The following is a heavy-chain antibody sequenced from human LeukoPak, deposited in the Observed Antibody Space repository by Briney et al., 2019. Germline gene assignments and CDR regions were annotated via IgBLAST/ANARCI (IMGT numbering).Heavy chain of an antibody. V-gene: IGHV3-30*18. CDR3: ANAQQQLVPPDY. CDR1: GFTFSSYG. D-gene: IGHD6-13*01. J-gene: IGHJ4*02. Sequence: GRSLRLSCAASGFTFSSYGMHWVRQAPGKGLEWVAVISYDGSNKYYADSVKGRFTISRDNSKNTLYLQMNSLRAEDTAVYYCANAQQQLVPPDYWGQGTLVTVSS. CDR2: ISYDGSNK.